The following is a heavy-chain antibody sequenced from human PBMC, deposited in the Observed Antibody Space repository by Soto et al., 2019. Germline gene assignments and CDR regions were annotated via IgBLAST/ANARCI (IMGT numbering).Heavy chain of an antibody. CDR2: ISGSGGST. CDR3: AKEPSIAVASDDAFDI. J-gene: IGHJ3*02. D-gene: IGHD6-19*01. CDR1: GFTFSSYA. V-gene: IGHV3-23*01. Sequence: GGFLRLSCAASGFTFSSYAMSWVRQAPGKGLEWVSAISGSGGSTYYADSVKGRFTISRDNSKNTLYLQMNSLRAEDTAVYYCAKEPSIAVASDDAFDIWGQGTMVTVSS.